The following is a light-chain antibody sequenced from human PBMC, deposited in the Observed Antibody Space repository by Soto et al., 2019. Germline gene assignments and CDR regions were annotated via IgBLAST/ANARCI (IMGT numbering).Light chain of an antibody. CDR2: GTT. CDR3: QQSYRTPIT. V-gene: IGKV3-15*01. J-gene: IGKJ5*01. CDR1: QSVSRK. Sequence: EIVMTQSPATLSVSPGERVTLSCRASQSVSRKLAWYQQKPGQAPRLLIYGTTTRATGIPARFSGSGSGTEFTLTISSLQSEDFATYYCQQSYRTPITFGQGTRLEIK.